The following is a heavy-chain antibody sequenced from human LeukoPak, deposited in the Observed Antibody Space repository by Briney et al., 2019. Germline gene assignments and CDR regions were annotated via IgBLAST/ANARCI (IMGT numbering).Heavy chain of an antibody. Sequence: SVKVSCKASGYTFTGYYMHWVRQAPGQGLEWMGGIIPIFGTANYAQKFQGRVTITADESTSTAYMELSSLRSEDTAVYYCARDSYSSGWYFDLWGRGTLVTVSS. CDR1: GYTFTGYY. CDR3: ARDSYSSGWYFDL. D-gene: IGHD6-19*01. CDR2: IIPIFGTA. V-gene: IGHV1-69*13. J-gene: IGHJ2*01.